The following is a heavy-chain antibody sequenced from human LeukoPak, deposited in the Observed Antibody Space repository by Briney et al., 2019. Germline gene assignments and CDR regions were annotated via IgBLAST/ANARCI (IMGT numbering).Heavy chain of an antibody. Sequence: ASVKVSCKASGYTFTNYGISWVRQAPGHGLEWMGWISAYNGNTKNAQKVQGRVTLTTDTSTSTAYMELRRLRSDDTAVYYCARGGTFYYDSSAYYWGQGTLATVSS. D-gene: IGHD3-22*01. V-gene: IGHV1-18*01. J-gene: IGHJ4*02. CDR1: GYTFTNYG. CDR2: ISAYNGNT. CDR3: ARGGTFYYDSSAYY.